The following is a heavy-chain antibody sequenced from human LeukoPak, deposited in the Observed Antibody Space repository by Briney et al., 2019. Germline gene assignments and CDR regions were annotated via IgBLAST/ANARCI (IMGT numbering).Heavy chain of an antibody. CDR3: ARVGYSHGFTIDY. V-gene: IGHV4-59*01. CDR1: GGSISSYY. Sequence: SETLSLTCTVSGGSISSYYWSWIRQPPGKGLEWIGYIYYSGSTNYNPSLKSQVTISVDTSKNQFSLKLSSVTAADTAVYYCARVGYSHGFTIDYWGQGTLVTVSS. J-gene: IGHJ4*02. D-gene: IGHD5-18*01. CDR2: IYYSGST.